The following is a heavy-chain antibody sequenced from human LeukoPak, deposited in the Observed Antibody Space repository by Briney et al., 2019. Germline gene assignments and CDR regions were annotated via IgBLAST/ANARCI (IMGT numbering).Heavy chain of an antibody. Sequence: SETLSLTCTVSGGSISSYYWSWIRQPPGKGLEWIGYIYYSGSTNYNPSLKGRVTISVDTSKNQFSLKLSSVTAADTAVYYCARDSPLMEYYYDSSGFGWFDPWGQGTLVTVSS. D-gene: IGHD3-22*01. CDR1: GGSISSYY. CDR3: ARDSPLMEYYYDSSGFGWFDP. CDR2: IYYSGST. J-gene: IGHJ5*02. V-gene: IGHV4-59*01.